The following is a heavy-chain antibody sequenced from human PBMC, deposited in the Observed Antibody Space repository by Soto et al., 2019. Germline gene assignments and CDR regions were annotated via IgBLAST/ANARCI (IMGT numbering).Heavy chain of an antibody. J-gene: IGHJ4*02. D-gene: IGHD4-17*01. Sequence: QVQLVQSGAEVKKPGASVTVSCKASGYTFSNHYIHWVRQAPGQGLEWMGIVNPSGGSTTYAQKFPGRVTMTTDTSTSTVYMELSSLRSEDTAVYYCGRDGAMTTVTTGHYWGQGTLVTVSS. V-gene: IGHV1-46*03. CDR1: GYTFSNHY. CDR2: VNPSGGST. CDR3: GRDGAMTTVTTGHY.